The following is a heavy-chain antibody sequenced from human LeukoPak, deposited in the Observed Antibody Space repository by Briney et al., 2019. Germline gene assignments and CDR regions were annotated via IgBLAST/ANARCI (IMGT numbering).Heavy chain of an antibody. Sequence: SGGSLRLSCAASGFTFSTYNMNWVRQATGKGLEWVSGIGTAGEIYYPGSVKGRFTISRENAKNSLYLQMNSLRAGDTAVYYCARAAYSSTWYSRYFDLWGRGTLVTVSS. CDR3: ARAAYSSTWYSRYFDL. V-gene: IGHV3-13*01. CDR1: GFTFSTYN. D-gene: IGHD6-13*01. J-gene: IGHJ2*01. CDR2: IGTAGEI.